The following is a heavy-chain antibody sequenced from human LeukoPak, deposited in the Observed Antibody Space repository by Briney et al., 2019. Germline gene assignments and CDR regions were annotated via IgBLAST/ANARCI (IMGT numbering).Heavy chain of an antibody. CDR2: ISAYNGNT. V-gene: IGHV1-18*04. J-gene: IGHJ4*02. CDR1: GYTFTDYI. CDR3: ARVAVVPAPFDY. Sequence: GASVKVSCKASGYTFTDYIIHWVRQAPGQGLEWMGWISAYNGNTNYAQKLQGRVTMTTDTSTSTAYMELRSLRSDDTAVYYCARVAVVPAPFDYWGQGTLVTVSS. D-gene: IGHD2-21*01.